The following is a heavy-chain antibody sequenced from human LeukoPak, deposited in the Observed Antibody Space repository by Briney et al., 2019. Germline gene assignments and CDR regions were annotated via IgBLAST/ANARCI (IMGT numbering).Heavy chain of an antibody. CDR2: ISGSGSST. CDR3: AKDLGAMVTPQVFDY. D-gene: IGHD5-18*01. CDR1: GFTFSSYV. Sequence: GGSLRPSCAASGFTFSSYVMSWVRQAPGKGLEWVSRISGSGSSTNYADSVKGRFTISRDNSKSTLYLQMNSLRVEDTAVYYCAKDLGAMVTPQVFDYWGQGTLVTVSS. J-gene: IGHJ4*02. V-gene: IGHV3-23*01.